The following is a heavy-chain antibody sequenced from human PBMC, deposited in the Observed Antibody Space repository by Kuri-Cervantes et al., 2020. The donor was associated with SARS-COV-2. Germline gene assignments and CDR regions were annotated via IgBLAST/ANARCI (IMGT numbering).Heavy chain of an antibody. Sequence: GGSLRLSCAASGFTFDDYGMSWVRQAPGKGLEWVSGINWNSGSIGYADSVMGRFIISRDNAKNSLYLQMNSLRGEDTALYYCTKGTRYSTNWHRNYGMDVWGQGTTVTVSS. D-gene: IGHD1-26*01. V-gene: IGHV3-20*04. CDR3: TKGTRYSTNWHRNYGMDV. J-gene: IGHJ6*02. CDR1: GFTFDDYG. CDR2: INWNSGSI.